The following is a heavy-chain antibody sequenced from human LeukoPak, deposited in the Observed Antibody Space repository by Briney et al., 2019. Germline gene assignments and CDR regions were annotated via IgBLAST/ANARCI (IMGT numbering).Heavy chain of an antibody. D-gene: IGHD6-6*01. V-gene: IGHV3-23*01. CDR3: AREYSSSSPLGY. CDR1: GFIFRSYA. Sequence: GGSLRLSCVGSGFIFRSYAVTWVRQAPGKGLDWVSSITANGDTTYYADSVKGRFTISRDNSKNTLYLQMNNLRAEDTAVYYCAREYSSSSPLGYWGQGTLVTVSS. J-gene: IGHJ4*02. CDR2: ITANGDTT.